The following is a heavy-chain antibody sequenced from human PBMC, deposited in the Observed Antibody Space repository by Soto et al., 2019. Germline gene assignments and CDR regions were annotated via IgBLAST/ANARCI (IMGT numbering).Heavy chain of an antibody. D-gene: IGHD6-6*01. CDR1: GLTFVGRC. CDR2: ISGGGET. V-gene: IGHV3-23*01. Sequence: GGPPGPSSTAAGLTFVGRCVGWGRQAPGEGLEWVSSISGGGETFYADSVKGRFTVSRDNFKNTLHLQMNSLRAEDTAVHFCAKAPFDIAARPGPIDYWGLGTLVTVSS. J-gene: IGHJ4*02. CDR3: AKAPFDIAARPGPIDY.